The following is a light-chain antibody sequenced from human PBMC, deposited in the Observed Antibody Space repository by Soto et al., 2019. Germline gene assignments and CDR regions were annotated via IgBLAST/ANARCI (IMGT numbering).Light chain of an antibody. J-gene: IGLJ1*01. CDR2: GNS. CDR3: QSYDSSLSAYV. V-gene: IGLV1-40*01. CDR1: SSNIGAGYD. Sequence: QSGLAQPPSVSGAPGQKVTISFTGSSSNIGAGYDLHWYQQLPGTAPKLLLYGNSNRPSGVPDRFSGSKSGTSASLAITGLQAEDEADYYCQSYDSSLSAYVFGTGTKVTVL.